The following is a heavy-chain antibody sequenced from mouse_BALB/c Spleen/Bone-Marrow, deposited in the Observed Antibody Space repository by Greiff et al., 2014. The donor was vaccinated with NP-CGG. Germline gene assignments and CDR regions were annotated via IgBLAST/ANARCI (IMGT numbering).Heavy chain of an antibody. V-gene: IGHV2-9*02. CDR3: ARYYYGSLDY. D-gene: IGHD1-2*01. J-gene: IGHJ2*01. CDR1: GFSLTSYG. Sequence: QVQLQQSGPGLVAPSQTLSITCTVSGFSLTSYGVHWVRQSPGKGLEWLGVIWAGGSTNYNSALMSRLSISKDNSKSQVFLKMNSLQTDDTAMYYCARYYYGSLDYWGQGTTLTVSS. CDR2: IWAGGST.